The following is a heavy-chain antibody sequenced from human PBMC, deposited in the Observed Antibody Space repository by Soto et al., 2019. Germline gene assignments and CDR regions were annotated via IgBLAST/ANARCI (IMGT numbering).Heavy chain of an antibody. CDR1: GGSFSGYY. D-gene: IGHD3-10*01. V-gene: IGHV4-34*01. CDR3: ARGGVRKISFGYYYYYGMDV. J-gene: IGHJ6*02. Sequence: QVQLQQWGAGLLKPSETLSLTCAVYGGSFSGYYWSWIRQPPGKGLEWIGEINHSGSTNYNPSLKSRVTISVDTSKKQFSLKLSSVTAADTAVYYCARGGVRKISFGYYYYYGMDVWGQGTTVTVSS. CDR2: INHSGST.